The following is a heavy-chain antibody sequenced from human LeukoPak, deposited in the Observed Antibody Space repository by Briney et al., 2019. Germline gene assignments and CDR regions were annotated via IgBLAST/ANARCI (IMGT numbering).Heavy chain of an antibody. CDR2: IKSEGSDT. V-gene: IGHV3-74*01. D-gene: IGHD3-10*01. J-gene: IGHJ4*02. CDR1: GFTFSNYY. CDR3: ARYYGSGTYSLDY. Sequence: GGSLRLSCAASGFTFSNYYMHWVRLAPEKGLVWVSRIKSEGSDTTYADSVKGRFTISRDNAKNTLYLQMNSLRAEDTAVYYCARYYGSGTYSLDYWGQGTLVTVSS.